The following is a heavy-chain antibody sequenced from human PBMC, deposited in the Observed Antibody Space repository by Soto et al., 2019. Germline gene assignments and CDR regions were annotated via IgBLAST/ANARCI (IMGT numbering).Heavy chain of an antibody. CDR2: INPNSGDT. J-gene: IGHJ3*02. CDR3: ARESITGRPDAFDI. Sequence: ASVKVSCKASGYTFTGYYMPWVRQAPGQGLEWMGCINPNSGDTNYAQKFQGRVTMTRDTYISTAYMELSTLRSDDTAVYYCARESITGRPDAFDIWGQGTMVTVSS. CDR1: GYTFTGYY. D-gene: IGHD1-20*01. V-gene: IGHV1-2*02.